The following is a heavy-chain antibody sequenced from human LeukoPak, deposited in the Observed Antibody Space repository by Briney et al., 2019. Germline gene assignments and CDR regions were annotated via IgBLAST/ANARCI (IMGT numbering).Heavy chain of an antibody. CDR1: GGSITITNYY. CDR2: IYYDGST. J-gene: IGHJ3*02. Sequence: SETLSLTCTVSGGSITITNYYWGWIRQPPGKGLEWVGNIYYDGSTYYNPSLKSRVTISVDTSKNQFSLKLSSVTAADTAVYYCARVPGIAVAGTYAFDIWGQGTMVTVSS. V-gene: IGHV4-39*07. D-gene: IGHD6-19*01. CDR3: ARVPGIAVAGTYAFDI.